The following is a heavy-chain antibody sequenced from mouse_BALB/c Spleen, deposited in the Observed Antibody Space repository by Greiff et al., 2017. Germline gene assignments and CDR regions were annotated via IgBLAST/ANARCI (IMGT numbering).Heavy chain of an antibody. CDR3: ARSPAYYAMDY. CDR1: GYTFTSYW. J-gene: IGHJ4*01. V-gene: IGHV1-7*01. Sequence: QVQLQQSGAELAKPGASVKMSCKASGYTFTSYWMHWVKQRPGQGLEWIGYINPSTGYTEYNQKFKDKATLTADKSSSTAYMQLSSLTSEDSAVYYCARSPAYYAMDYWGQGTSVTVSS. CDR2: INPSTGYT.